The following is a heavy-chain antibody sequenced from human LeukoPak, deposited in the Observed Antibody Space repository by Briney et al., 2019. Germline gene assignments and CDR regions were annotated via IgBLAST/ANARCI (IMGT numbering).Heavy chain of an antibody. CDR2: ISGSGSTT. J-gene: IGHJ4*02. CDR1: GFTFDDYA. CDR3: AKRTFQDYYFEY. Sequence: PGGSLRLSCAASGFTFDDYAMTWVRQTPGKGLEWVSVISGSGSTTYYADSVKGRFTISRDNSKNTLYLQMNSLGAEDTAVYYCAKRTFQDYYFEYWGQGTLVTVSS. V-gene: IGHV3-23*01. D-gene: IGHD3-3*02.